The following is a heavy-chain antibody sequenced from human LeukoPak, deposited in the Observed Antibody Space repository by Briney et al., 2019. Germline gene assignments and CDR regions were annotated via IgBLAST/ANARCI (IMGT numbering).Heavy chain of an antibody. CDR1: GGSISSYY. CDR3: MGGDY. CDR2: IYYSGST. J-gene: IGHJ4*02. V-gene: IGHV4-59*01. Sequence: SETLSLTCTVSGGSISSYYWSWIRQPPGKGLEWIGYIYYSGSTYYNPSLKSRVTISVDTSKNQFSLKLSSVTAADTAVYYCMGGDYWGQGTLVTVSS. D-gene: IGHD1-26*01.